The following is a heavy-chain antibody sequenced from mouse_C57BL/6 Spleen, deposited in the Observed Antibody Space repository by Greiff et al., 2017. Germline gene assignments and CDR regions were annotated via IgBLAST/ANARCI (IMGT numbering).Heavy chain of an antibody. V-gene: IGHV1-26*01. CDR2: INPHNGGT. J-gene: IGHJ4*01. CDR1: GYTFTDYY. D-gene: IGHD1-1*01. Sequence: VQLQQSGPELVKPGASVKISCKASGYTFTDYYMNWVKQSHGKSLEWIGDINPHNGGTSYNQKFKGKATLTVDKSSSTAYMELRSLTSEDSAVYYCARNYGSSLCYAKDYWGQGTSVTVSS. CDR3: ARNYGSSLCYAKDY.